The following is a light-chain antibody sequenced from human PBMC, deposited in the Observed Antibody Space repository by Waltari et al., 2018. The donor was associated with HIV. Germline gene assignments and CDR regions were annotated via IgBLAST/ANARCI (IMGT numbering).Light chain of an antibody. CDR3: QQSSDLPST. CDR1: QNIYHY. CDR2: AAS. Sequence: DIQMTQSPSSLSASIGDRVTITCRASQNIYHYLNWYQHEPGKPPKLLIYAASTLQSGVPSRFSASGSGTDFTLTIDNLQPEDFATYYSQQSSDLPSTFGPGTKVDLK. V-gene: IGKV1-39*01. J-gene: IGKJ3*01.